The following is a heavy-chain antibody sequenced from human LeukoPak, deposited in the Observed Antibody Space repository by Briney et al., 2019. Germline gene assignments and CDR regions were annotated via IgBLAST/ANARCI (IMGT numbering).Heavy chain of an antibody. J-gene: IGHJ4*02. D-gene: IGHD2/OR15-2a*01. Sequence: PGGSLRLSCAASGFTFSNYWMYWVRQAPGKGLVWVSRMNSDGSTTNYADSVKGRFTISRDNAKSTLHLQMNSLRAEDTAVYYCAKLSWSSDFDYWGQGTLVTVSS. CDR1: GFTFSNYW. V-gene: IGHV3-74*01. CDR3: AKLSWSSDFDY. CDR2: MNSDGSTT.